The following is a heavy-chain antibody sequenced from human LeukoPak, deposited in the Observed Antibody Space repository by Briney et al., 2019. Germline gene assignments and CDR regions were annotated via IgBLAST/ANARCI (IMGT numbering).Heavy chain of an antibody. CDR1: GGSFSGYY. CDR2: INHSGST. Sequence: SETLSLTCAVYGGSFSGYYWSWIRQPPGKGLEWIGEINHSGSTSYNPSLKSRVTISVDTSKNQFSLKLSSVTAADTAVYYCARAPRVLFDYWGQGTLVTVSS. V-gene: IGHV4-34*01. J-gene: IGHJ4*02. D-gene: IGHD4/OR15-4a*01. CDR3: ARAPRVLFDY.